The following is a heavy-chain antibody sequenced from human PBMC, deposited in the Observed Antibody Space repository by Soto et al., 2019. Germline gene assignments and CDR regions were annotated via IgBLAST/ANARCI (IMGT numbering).Heavy chain of an antibody. J-gene: IGHJ6*02. CDR3: ARDTAVSGVPAATVYYYGMDV. D-gene: IGHD2-2*01. Sequence: ASVKVSCKASGYTFTSYYMHWVRQAPGQGLEWMGIINPSGGSTSYAQKFQGRVTMTRDTSTSTVYMELSSPRSEDTAVYYCARDTAVSGVPAATVYYYGMDVWGQGTTVTVSS. CDR1: GYTFTSYY. V-gene: IGHV1-46*01. CDR2: INPSGGST.